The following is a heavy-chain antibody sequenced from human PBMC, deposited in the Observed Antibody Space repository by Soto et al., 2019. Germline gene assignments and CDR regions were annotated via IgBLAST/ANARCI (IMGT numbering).Heavy chain of an antibody. CDR3: ARKVAYAWDY. CDR2: INHSGST. J-gene: IGHJ4*02. Sequence: SDTLSLTCAVYGGSFSGYYWSWIRQSPGKGLEWIGEINHSGSTNDNPSLKSRVTISVDTSKNHFSLKLRSVTAADTAVYYCARKVAYAWDYWGQGTLVTVSS. V-gene: IGHV4-34*01. D-gene: IGHD2-8*02. CDR1: GGSFSGYY.